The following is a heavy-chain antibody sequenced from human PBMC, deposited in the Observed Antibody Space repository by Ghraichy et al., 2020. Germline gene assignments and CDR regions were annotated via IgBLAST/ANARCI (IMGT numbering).Heavy chain of an antibody. CDR2: ILYSGIS. D-gene: IGHD2-21*02. J-gene: IGHJ6*02. Sequence: SETLSLTCTVSGAAISSSGYYWTWIRHHPEKGLEWIGNILYSGISNINPSLGSRVSISVDTSKNQFSLKVSSVTAADTAVYYCVRDKDVVTAMEDHFGLDVWGQGTSVTVSS. CDR1: GAAISSSGYY. CDR3: VRDKDVVTAMEDHFGLDV. V-gene: IGHV4-31*03.